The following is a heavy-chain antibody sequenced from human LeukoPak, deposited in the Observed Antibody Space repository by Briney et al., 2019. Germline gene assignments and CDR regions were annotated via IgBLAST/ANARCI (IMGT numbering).Heavy chain of an antibody. CDR3: ARAPGDYYGSIDY. CDR2: INPNSGGT. Sequence: GASVKVSCKASGYTFTSYYMHSVRQAPGQGLEWMGWINPNSGGTNYAQKFQGRVTMTRDTSISTAYMELSRLRSDDTAVYYCARAPGDYYGSIDYWGQGTLVTVSS. V-gene: IGHV1-2*02. D-gene: IGHD3-10*01. CDR1: GYTFTSYY. J-gene: IGHJ4*02.